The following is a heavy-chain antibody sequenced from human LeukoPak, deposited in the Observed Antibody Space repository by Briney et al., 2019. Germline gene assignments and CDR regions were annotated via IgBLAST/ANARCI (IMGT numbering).Heavy chain of an antibody. CDR3: AKERLRWQSPTDY. Sequence: GGSLRLSCAASGFTFSSYGMQWVRQAPGKGLEWMATISYDGSNKYYADSVKGRLTISRDNSKNTLYLQMNSLRAEDTAVYYCAKERLRWQSPTDYWGQGTLVTVSS. J-gene: IGHJ4*02. CDR2: ISYDGSNK. D-gene: IGHD6-13*01. CDR1: GFTFSSYG. V-gene: IGHV3-30*18.